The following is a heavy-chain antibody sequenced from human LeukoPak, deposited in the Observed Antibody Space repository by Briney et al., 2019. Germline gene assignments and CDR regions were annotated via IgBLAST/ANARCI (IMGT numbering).Heavy chain of an antibody. CDR1: GFTFSSYE. V-gene: IGHV3-48*03. CDR2: ISSSGSTI. CDR3: AKGGEMATIEESDY. D-gene: IGHD5-24*01. J-gene: IGHJ4*02. Sequence: PGGSLRLSCAASGFTFSSYEMNWVRQAPGKGLEWVSYISSSGSTIYYADSVKGRFTISRDNSKNTVYLQMHSLRDEDTAVYYCAKGGEMATIEESDYWGQGTLVTVSS.